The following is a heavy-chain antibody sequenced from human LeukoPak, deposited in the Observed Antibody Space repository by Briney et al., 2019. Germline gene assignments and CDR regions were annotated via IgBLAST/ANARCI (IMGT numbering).Heavy chain of an antibody. D-gene: IGHD3-10*01. J-gene: IGHJ6*03. V-gene: IGHV1-18*04. CDR3: ARRGPTHYYYYMDV. Sequence: ASVKVSCKASGYTFSNYGITWVRQAPGQGLEWMGRISANNGDTNIAQKFQGRVLMTTDTSTSTAYMQLGSLRSDDTAVYYCARRGPTHYYYYMDVWGKGTTVVVSS. CDR2: ISANNGDT. CDR1: GYTFSNYG.